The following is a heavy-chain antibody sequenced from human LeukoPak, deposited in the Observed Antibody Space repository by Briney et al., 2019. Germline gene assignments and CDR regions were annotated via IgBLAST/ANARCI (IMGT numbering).Heavy chain of an antibody. J-gene: IGHJ4*02. CDR3: ARDSSTYGDYIDY. Sequence: PSETLSLTCAVSGGSISSSNWWSWVRQPPGKGLEWIGEIYHSGSTNYNPSLKSRVTISVDKSKNQFSQKLSSVTAADTAVYYCARDSSTYGDYIDYWGQGTLVTVSS. D-gene: IGHD4-17*01. CDR1: GGSISSSNW. V-gene: IGHV4-4*02. CDR2: IYHSGST.